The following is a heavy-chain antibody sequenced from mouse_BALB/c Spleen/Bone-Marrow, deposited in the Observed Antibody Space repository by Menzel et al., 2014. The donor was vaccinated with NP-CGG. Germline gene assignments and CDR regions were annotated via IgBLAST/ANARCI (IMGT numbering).Heavy chain of an antibody. J-gene: IGHJ2*01. D-gene: IGHD2-2*01. CDR2: ITKGGNYT. Sequence: DVKLVESGGGLVKPGGSLKLSCTASGFSFNSYGMSWGRQTPEKRLVWVATITKGGNYTYYPDSVKGRFTISRDNVKNNLYLQMRNLRSEDTALYYCVRNYYGYDGYFDYWGQGTTLTVSS. CDR3: VRNYYGYDGYFDY. CDR1: GFSFNSYG. V-gene: IGHV5-9-2*01.